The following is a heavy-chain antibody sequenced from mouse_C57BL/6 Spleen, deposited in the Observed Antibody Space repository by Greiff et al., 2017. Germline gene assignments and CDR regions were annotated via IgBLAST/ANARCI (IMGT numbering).Heavy chain of an antibody. CDR1: GFTFSSYG. J-gene: IGHJ3*01. CDR2: ISSGGSYT. V-gene: IGHV5-6*01. D-gene: IGHD2-14*01. Sequence: DVQLVESGGDLVKPGGSLKLSCAASGFTFSSYGMSWVRQTPDKRLEWVGTISSGGSYTYYPDSVKGRFTITRDNAKNTLYLQMRSLKSEDTAMYYSARRGQYEGFAYWGQGTLVTVSA. CDR3: ARRGQYEGFAY.